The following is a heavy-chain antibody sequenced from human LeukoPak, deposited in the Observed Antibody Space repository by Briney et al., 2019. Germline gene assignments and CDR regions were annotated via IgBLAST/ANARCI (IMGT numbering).Heavy chain of an antibody. Sequence: SETLSLTCTVSGGSMSPYFWSWVRQPPGKGLEWIGYVCTNDGSTKYNPSLKSRVTMSVDTSKNQISLKLSSVTAADTAIYYCARRQTYFDYWGQGTLVTVSS. CDR3: ARRQTYFDY. J-gene: IGHJ4*02. CDR2: VCTNDGST. CDR1: GGSMSPYF. V-gene: IGHV4-4*09.